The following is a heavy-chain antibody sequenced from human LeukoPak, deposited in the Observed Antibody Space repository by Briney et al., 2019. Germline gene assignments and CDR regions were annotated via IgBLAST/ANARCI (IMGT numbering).Heavy chain of an antibody. Sequence: GASVKVSCMASGYAFSTSGITWVRQAPGRGLEWMGWINPNSGGTNYAQKFQGRVTMTRDTSISTAYMELSRLRSDDTAVYYCARAGSRIAVAGYSQDFQHRGQGTLVTVSS. CDR1: GYAFSTSG. D-gene: IGHD6-19*01. J-gene: IGHJ1*01. CDR2: INPNSGGT. CDR3: ARAGSRIAVAGYSQDFQH. V-gene: IGHV1-2*02.